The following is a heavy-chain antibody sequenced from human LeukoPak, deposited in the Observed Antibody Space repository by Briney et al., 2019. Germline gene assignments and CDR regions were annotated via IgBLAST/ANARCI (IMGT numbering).Heavy chain of an antibody. V-gene: IGHV3-15*01. CDR2: IKSKTDGGTT. CDR3: TTMGYDFWSGYSPYYYMDV. J-gene: IGHJ6*03. CDR1: GFTFTSAW. Sequence: GGSLRLSCAASGFTFTSAWMSWVRQAPGKGLEWVGRIKSKTDGGTTDYAAPVKGRFTISRDESENTLYLQMNSLKTEDTAVYSCTTMGYDFWSGYSPYYYMDVWGKGTTVTVSS. D-gene: IGHD3-3*01.